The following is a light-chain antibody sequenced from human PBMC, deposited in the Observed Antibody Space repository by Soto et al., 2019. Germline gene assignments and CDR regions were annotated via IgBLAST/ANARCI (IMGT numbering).Light chain of an antibody. J-gene: IGLJ3*02. CDR2: DVS. CDR1: SSDVGAYNY. Sequence: QSVLTQPRSVSGSPGQSVTISCTGTSSDVGAYNYVSWYQQHPGKAPKLIIYDVSKRPSGVPDRFSGSKSGNTASLTISGLQADDEADYYGCSYAGTYTLCVFGGGTKLTVL. CDR3: CSYAGTYTLCV. V-gene: IGLV2-11*01.